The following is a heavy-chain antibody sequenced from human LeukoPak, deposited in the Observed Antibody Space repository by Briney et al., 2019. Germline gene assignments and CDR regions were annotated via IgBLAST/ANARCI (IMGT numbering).Heavy chain of an antibody. CDR3: ANYDSSGYSAFDI. Sequence: ASVKVSCKASGGTFSSYAISWVRQAPGQGLEWMGGIIPIFGTANYAQKFQGRVTITADESTSTAYMELSSLRSEDTAVYYCANYDSSGYSAFDIWGQGTMVTVSP. J-gene: IGHJ3*02. CDR2: IIPIFGTA. V-gene: IGHV1-69*13. D-gene: IGHD3-22*01. CDR1: GGTFSSYA.